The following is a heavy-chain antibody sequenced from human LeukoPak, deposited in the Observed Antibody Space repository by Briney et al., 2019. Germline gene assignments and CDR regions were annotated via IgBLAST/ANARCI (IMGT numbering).Heavy chain of an antibody. J-gene: IGHJ2*01. D-gene: IGHD6-13*01. Sequence: PSETLSLTCTVSGGSISSYYWSWIRQPPGKGLEWIGYIYYSGSTNYNPSLKSRVTISVDTSKNQFSLKLSSVTAADTAVYYCARVRRHSSSWYFDLWGRGTLVTVSS. V-gene: IGHV4-59*01. CDR2: IYYSGST. CDR3: ARVRRHSSSWYFDL. CDR1: GGSISSYY.